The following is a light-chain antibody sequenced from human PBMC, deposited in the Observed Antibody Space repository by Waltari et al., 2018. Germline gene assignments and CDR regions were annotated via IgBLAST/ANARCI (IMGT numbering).Light chain of an antibody. Sequence: DIQMTQSPSSLSASIGDRVTSTCRASEGIRNYVAWFQQKPGKAPKSLIYAASTLHRGVPSKFTGSGFETDFTLTITSLQPDDFATYYCQQYNQYPHTFGQGTRLE. CDR1: EGIRNY. V-gene: IGKV1-16*02. CDR2: AAS. CDR3: QQYNQYPHT. J-gene: IGKJ2*01.